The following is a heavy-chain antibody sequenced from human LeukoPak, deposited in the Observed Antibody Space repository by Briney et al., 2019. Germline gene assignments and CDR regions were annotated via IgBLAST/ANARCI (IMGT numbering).Heavy chain of an antibody. CDR3: ARGAVAVGIDY. D-gene: IGHD6-19*01. J-gene: IGHJ4*02. CDR2: IYYSGST. V-gene: IGHV4-59*01. CDR1: GGSISSYY. Sequence: SETLSLTCTVSGGSISSYYWSWIRQPPGKGLEWIGYIYYSGSTNYNPSLKSRVIISVDTSKNQFSLKLSSVTAADTAVYYCARGAVAVGIDYWGQGTLVTVSS.